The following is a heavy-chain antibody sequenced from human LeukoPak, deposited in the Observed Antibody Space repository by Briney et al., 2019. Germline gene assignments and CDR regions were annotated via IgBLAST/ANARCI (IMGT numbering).Heavy chain of an antibody. J-gene: IGHJ4*02. D-gene: IGHD3-22*01. CDR2: INPRSGGT. CDR1: GYTFTGLGLY. Sequence: ASVKVSCKTSGYTFTGLGLYIHWVRQAPGQGLEWMGWINPRSGGTNYAQKFQGRVTMTRDTSISTAYMELSRLTSDNTAVYYCASLYYDSSGYYYYYFDYWGQGTLVTVSS. CDR3: ASLYYDSSGYYYYYFDY. V-gene: IGHV1-2*02.